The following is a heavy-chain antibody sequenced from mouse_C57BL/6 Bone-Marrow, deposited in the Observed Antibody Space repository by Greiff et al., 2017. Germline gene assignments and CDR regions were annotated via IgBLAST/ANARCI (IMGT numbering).Heavy chain of an antibody. CDR1: GYTFTSYW. Sequence: QVQLKQPGAELVKPGASVKVSCKASGYTFTSYWMHWVKQRPGQGLEWIGGIHPSDSDTNYNQKFKGKATLTVDKSSSTAYMQLSNLTSGDSAVDYAAIYWGYDDVSWFAFWGQGTLVTVSA. J-gene: IGHJ3*01. CDR2: IHPSDSDT. V-gene: IGHV1-74*01. CDR3: AIYWGYDDVSWFAF. D-gene: IGHD2-2*01.